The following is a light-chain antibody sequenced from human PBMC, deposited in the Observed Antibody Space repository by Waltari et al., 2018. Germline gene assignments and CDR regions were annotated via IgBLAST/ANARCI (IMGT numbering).Light chain of an antibody. CDR3: QQSYHLPWT. J-gene: IGKJ1*01. CDR1: YYIRSY. Sequence: DVQLTQSPSSLPASVGDRVAITCRSSYYIRSYLNWYQQKPGKAPTLLISGASSFESGVPSRFSGTESGAEFTLTISSLQPDDVATYFCQQSYHLPWTFGQGTRVEI. V-gene: IGKV1-39*01. CDR2: GAS.